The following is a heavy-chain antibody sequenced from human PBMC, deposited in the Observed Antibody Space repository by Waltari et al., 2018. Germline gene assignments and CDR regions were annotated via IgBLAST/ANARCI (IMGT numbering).Heavy chain of an antibody. Sequence: QVQLQESGPGLVKPSQTLSLTCSVSGGSVSSVNYFWSWIRQHPGKGLEWVGYKSYSGTTYYNPSLKSLATISIDTSENQFSLKLNSVTAADTAVYYCAREVNVVTTSDAFDIWGQGTMVTVSS. CDR3: AREVNVVTTSDAFDI. CDR1: GGSVSSVNYF. J-gene: IGHJ3*02. D-gene: IGHD5-12*01. CDR2: KSYSGTT. V-gene: IGHV4-31*01.